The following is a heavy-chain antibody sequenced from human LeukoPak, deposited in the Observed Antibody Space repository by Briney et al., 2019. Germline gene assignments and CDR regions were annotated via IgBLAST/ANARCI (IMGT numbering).Heavy chain of an antibody. J-gene: IGHJ4*02. CDR2: ISGSGGST. Sequence: GGSLRLSCAPSRFTFSSYAMSWVRQAPGKRREWVSAISGSGGSTYYADSAKGRFTISRDDSKNTLYLQMNSLRAEDTAVYYCAKDRWLRSSGGFDYWGEGTLVTISS. V-gene: IGHV3-23*01. D-gene: IGHD6-6*01. CDR3: AKDRWLRSSGGFDY. CDR1: RFTFSSYA.